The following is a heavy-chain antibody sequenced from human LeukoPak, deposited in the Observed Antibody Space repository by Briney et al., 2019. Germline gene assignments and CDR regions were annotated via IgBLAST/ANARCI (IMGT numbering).Heavy chain of an antibody. CDR1: GFTFDDYA. D-gene: IGHD6-13*01. Sequence: QPGGSLRLSCAASGFTFDDYAMHWVRQAPGKGLEWVSGISWNSGSIGYADSVKGRFTISRDNAKNSLYLQMNSLRAEDTALYYCAKDMFQGIAAAGGSDYWGQGTLVTVSS. CDR3: AKDMFQGIAAAGGSDY. V-gene: IGHV3-9*01. J-gene: IGHJ4*02. CDR2: ISWNSGSI.